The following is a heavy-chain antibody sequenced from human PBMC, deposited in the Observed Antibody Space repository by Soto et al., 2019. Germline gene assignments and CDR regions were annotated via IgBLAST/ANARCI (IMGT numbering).Heavy chain of an antibody. V-gene: IGHV3-48*01. D-gene: IGHD3-10*01. J-gene: IGHJ4*02. CDR1: GSTFSSYG. Sequence: PGGSLRLSCVASGSTFSSYGVSWVRQAPGKGLEWVSYISSSSSTINYADSVRGRFTISRDNAKNSLYLQMNNLRAEDTAVYSCARGYRSGNYYSLGQGTLVTVSS. CDR2: ISSSSSTI. CDR3: ARGYRSGNYYS.